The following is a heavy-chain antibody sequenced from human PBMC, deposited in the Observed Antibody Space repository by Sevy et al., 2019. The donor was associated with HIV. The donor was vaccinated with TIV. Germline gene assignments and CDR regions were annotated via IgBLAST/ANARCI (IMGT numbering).Heavy chain of an antibody. J-gene: IGHJ4*02. CDR3: ASRSQCSNSVCPFDY. CDR2: ISFSSAAI. CDR1: EFTLNSYS. Sequence: GGSLRLSCVASEFTLNSYSMNWVRQAPGKGLEWISSISFSSAAIDYADSVKGRFTISRDNAKNSLYLQMNSLRDEDTAVYYCASRSQCSNSVCPFDYWGQGTLVTVSS. D-gene: IGHD2-8*01. V-gene: IGHV3-21*04.